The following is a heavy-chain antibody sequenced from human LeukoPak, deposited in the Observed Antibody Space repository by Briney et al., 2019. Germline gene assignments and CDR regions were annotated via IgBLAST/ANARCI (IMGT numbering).Heavy chain of an antibody. CDR1: GFTFGDYA. CDR2: IRSKAYGGTT. J-gene: IGHJ6*03. Sequence: GGSLRLSCTASGFTFGDYAMSWVRQAPGKGLEWVGFIRSKAYGGTTEYAASVKGRFTISRDDSKSIAYLQMNSLKTEDTAVYYCTRGPDFWSGFYYYYMDVWGKGITVTVSS. V-gene: IGHV3-49*04. CDR3: TRGPDFWSGFYYYYMDV. D-gene: IGHD3-3*01.